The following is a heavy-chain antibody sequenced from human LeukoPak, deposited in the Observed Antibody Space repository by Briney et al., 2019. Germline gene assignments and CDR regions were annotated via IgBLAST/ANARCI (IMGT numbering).Heavy chain of an antibody. CDR3: AKDAYCTGGTCYGGGYYFDY. V-gene: IGHV3-23*01. CDR2: ISVSDGST. J-gene: IGHJ4*02. CDR1: GFTFSSYA. Sequence: GGSLRLSRAASGFTFSSYAMSWVRQAPGKGLEWVSTISVSDGSTYYADSLKGHFTISRDNSKNTLYLRMNSLRAEDTAMYYCAKDAYCTGGTCYGGGYYFDYWGQGTLVTVSS. D-gene: IGHD2-15*01.